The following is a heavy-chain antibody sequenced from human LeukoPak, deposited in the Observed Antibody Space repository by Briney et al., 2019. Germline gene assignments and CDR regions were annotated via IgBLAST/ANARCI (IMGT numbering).Heavy chain of an antibody. CDR1: GGSIRSGSYY. Sequence: SETLSLTCTVSGGSIRSGSYYWGWIRQPPGKGLEWIGEINHSGSTNYNPSLKSRVTISVDTSKNQFSLKLSSVTAADTAVYYCARGWRWLQSSSFDYWGQGTLVTVSS. D-gene: IGHD5-24*01. CDR2: INHSGST. J-gene: IGHJ4*02. CDR3: ARGWRWLQSSSFDY. V-gene: IGHV4-39*07.